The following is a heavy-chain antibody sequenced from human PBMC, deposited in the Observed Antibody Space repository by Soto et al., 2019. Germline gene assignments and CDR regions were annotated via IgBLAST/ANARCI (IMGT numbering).Heavy chain of an antibody. CDR2: ISAYNGNT. CDR3: ARDATTAYYYDSSGPSAFDI. V-gene: IGHV1-18*04. Sequence: ASVKVSCKASGYTFTSYGISWVRQAPGQGLEWMGWISAYNGNTNYAQKLQGRVTMTTDTSTSTAYMELRSLRSDDTAVYYCARDATTAYYYDSSGPSAFDIWGQGTMVTVSS. CDR1: GYTFTSYG. D-gene: IGHD3-22*01. J-gene: IGHJ3*02.